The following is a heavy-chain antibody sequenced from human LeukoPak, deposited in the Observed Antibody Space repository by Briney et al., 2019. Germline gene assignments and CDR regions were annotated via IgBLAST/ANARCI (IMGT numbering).Heavy chain of an antibody. CDR2: IYYSGST. V-gene: IGHV4-30-4*01. J-gene: IGHJ6*02. CDR1: GGSISSGDYY. Sequence: PSETLSLTCTVSGGSISSGDYYWSWIRQPPGKGLEWIGYIYYSGSTYYNPSLKSRVTISVDTSKNQFSLKLSSVAAADTAVYYCARDLWFGEYGMDVWGQGTTATVSS. D-gene: IGHD3-10*01. CDR3: ARDLWFGEYGMDV.